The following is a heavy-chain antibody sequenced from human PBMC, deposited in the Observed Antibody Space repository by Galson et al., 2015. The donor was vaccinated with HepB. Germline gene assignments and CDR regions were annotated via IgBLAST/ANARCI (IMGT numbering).Heavy chain of an antibody. CDR3: AKFGGYDSSGYYPNSAVDY. CDR1: GFTFSSYA. Sequence: SLRLSCAASGFTFSSYAMSWVRQAPGKGLEWVSAISGSGGSTYYADSVKGRFTISRDNSKNTLYLQMNSLRAEDTAVYYCAKFGGYDSSGYYPNSAVDYWGQGTLVTVSS. CDR2: ISGSGGST. J-gene: IGHJ4*02. V-gene: IGHV3-23*01. D-gene: IGHD3-22*01.